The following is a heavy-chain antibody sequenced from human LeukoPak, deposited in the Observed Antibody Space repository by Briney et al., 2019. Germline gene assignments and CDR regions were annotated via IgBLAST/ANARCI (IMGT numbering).Heavy chain of an antibody. V-gene: IGHV4-59*11. Sequence: PSETLSLTCAVSADSFSSHYWTWIRQPPGKGLEWIGYISYIGSTNYNPSLTSRVTISIETSKNQFSLKLSSVTAADTAVYYCARDLVTVTKGFDIWGQGTMVTVSS. CDR1: ADSFSSHY. J-gene: IGHJ3*02. CDR2: ISYIGST. D-gene: IGHD4-17*01. CDR3: ARDLVTVTKGFDI.